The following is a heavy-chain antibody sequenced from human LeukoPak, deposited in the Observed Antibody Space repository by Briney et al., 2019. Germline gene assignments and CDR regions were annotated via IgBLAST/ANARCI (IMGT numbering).Heavy chain of an antibody. CDR3: ARDGSLDAFDI. Sequence: GGSLRLSCAASGFTFSSYGVHWVRQAPGKGLEWVAVIWYDGSNKYYADSVKGRFTISRDNSKNTLYLQMNSLRAEDTAVYYCARDGSLDAFDIWGQGTMVTVSS. J-gene: IGHJ3*02. CDR2: IWYDGSNK. V-gene: IGHV3-33*01. CDR1: GFTFSSYG.